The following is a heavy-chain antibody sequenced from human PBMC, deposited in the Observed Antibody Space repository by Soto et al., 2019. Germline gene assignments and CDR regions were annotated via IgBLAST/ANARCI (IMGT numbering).Heavy chain of an antibody. CDR3: ATWLLREHAFDI. CDR2: LYIADGT. V-gene: IGHV3-53*01. Sequence: GGSLRLSCAASGFTVNGKKYVTWFLQAPWKGLEWVSALYIADGTFYADSVKGRFTVSIDSSKNTVYLQMNNLSPEDTAVYYCATWLLREHAFDIWGLGTMVTVSS. D-gene: IGHD2-15*01. J-gene: IGHJ3*02. CDR1: GFTVNGKKY.